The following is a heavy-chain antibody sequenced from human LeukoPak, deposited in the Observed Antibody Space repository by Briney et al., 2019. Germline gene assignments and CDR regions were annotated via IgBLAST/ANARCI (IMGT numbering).Heavy chain of an antibody. CDR3: ARGGSGWYAFDS. Sequence: GGSLRLSCAASGFTFSSYAMSWVRQAPGNGLESFSAISGSGGSTYYADSVKGRFTISRDNSKNTLYLQMNSLRAEDTAVYYCARGGSGWYAFDSWGQGTLVTVSS. J-gene: IGHJ4*02. CDR2: ISGSGGST. D-gene: IGHD6-19*01. V-gene: IGHV3-23*01. CDR1: GFTFSSYA.